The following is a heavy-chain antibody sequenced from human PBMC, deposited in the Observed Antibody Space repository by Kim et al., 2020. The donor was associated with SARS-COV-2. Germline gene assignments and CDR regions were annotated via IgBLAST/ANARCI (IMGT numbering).Heavy chain of an antibody. J-gene: IGHJ4*02. Sequence: YADSVKGRFTVSRDNSKNSVSLQMSGLRADDTALYYWARGIINDRDNFDYWGQGTLVTVSS. V-gene: IGHV3-33*01. CDR3: ARGIINDRDNFDY.